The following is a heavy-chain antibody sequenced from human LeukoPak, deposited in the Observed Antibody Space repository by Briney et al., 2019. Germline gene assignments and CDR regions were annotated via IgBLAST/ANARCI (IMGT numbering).Heavy chain of an antibody. V-gene: IGHV4-39*01. CDR1: GGSISSDSYY. CDR2: IYSGGTT. D-gene: IGHD2-15*01. Sequence: PSETLSLTCAVSGGSISSDSYYWGWIRQPPGKGLEWIGRIYSGGTTYYNPSLKSRVTISVDTSKNQFSLKLTSVTAADAAAYYCARHSRNCSGGYCYLYYWGQGTLVTVSS. CDR3: ARHSRNCSGGYCYLYY. J-gene: IGHJ4*02.